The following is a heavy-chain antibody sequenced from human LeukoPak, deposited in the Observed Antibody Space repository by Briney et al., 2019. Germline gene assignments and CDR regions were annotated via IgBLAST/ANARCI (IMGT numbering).Heavy chain of an antibody. V-gene: IGHV4-34*01. CDR3: AREYYDRSGYYYPRDDAFDI. CDR2: INHSGST. J-gene: IGHJ3*02. CDR1: GGSFSGYY. Sequence: SETLSLTCAVYGGSFSGYYWSWIRQPPGKGLEWIGEINHSGSTNYNPSLKSRVTISVDTSKNQFSLKLSSVTAADTAVYYCAREYYDRSGYYYPRDDAFDIWGQGTMVTVSS. D-gene: IGHD3-22*01.